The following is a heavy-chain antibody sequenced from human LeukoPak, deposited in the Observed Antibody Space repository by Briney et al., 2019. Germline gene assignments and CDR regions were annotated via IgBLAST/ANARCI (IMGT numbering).Heavy chain of an antibody. V-gene: IGHV3-23*01. CDR3: AKGRPGAYWYFDL. J-gene: IGHJ2*01. Sequence: GGSLRLSCAASGFTFSSSAMSWVRQAPGKGLEWVSAISNNGGYTYYADSVQGRFTISRDNSKSTLYLQMNSLRAEDTAVYYCAKGRPGAYWYFDLWGRGTLVTVFS. CDR2: ISNNGGYT. CDR1: GFTFSSSA.